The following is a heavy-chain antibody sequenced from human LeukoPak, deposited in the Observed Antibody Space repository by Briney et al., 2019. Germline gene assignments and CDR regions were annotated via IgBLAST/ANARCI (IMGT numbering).Heavy chain of an antibody. CDR1: GFTFSTYW. V-gene: IGHV3-7*03. J-gene: IGHJ4*02. CDR3: ARGQYTDGLSY. CDR2: IKPDGSEK. D-gene: IGHD5-24*01. Sequence: GGSLRLSCAASGFTFSTYWMTWARQAPGKGLEWVAIIKPDGSEKYYVDSVKGRFTISRDNAENSLFLQMNGLRPEDTAVFYCARGQYTDGLSYWGQGTLVTVSS.